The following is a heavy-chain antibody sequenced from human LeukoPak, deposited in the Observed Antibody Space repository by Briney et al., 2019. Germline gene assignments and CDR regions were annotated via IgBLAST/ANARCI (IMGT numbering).Heavy chain of an antibody. J-gene: IGHJ4*02. Sequence: GGSLRLSCTASGFTFGDYAMSWVRQAPGQGLEWVAVISYDGSNNYYADSVKGRFTISRDNSKNTLYLQMNSLRAEDTAVYYCARDLPLYVWGQGTLVTVSS. V-gene: IGHV3-30*04. CDR1: GFTFGDYA. CDR3: ARDLPLYV. CDR2: ISYDGSNN. D-gene: IGHD2-2*02.